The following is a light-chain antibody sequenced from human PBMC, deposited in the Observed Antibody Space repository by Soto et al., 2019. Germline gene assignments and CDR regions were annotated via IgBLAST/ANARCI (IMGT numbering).Light chain of an antibody. CDR3: QQSYSTPFT. V-gene: IGKV1-39*01. J-gene: IGKJ5*01. CDR2: AAS. CDR1: QRISYY. Sequence: DIQMTQSPSSLSASVGDRVTITCRASQRISYYLNWFQQKPGRAPKLLIYAASSLEAGVPSRYSGGGSGTDFTLTISSLQPEDFATYYCQQSYSTPFTFGQGTRLEI.